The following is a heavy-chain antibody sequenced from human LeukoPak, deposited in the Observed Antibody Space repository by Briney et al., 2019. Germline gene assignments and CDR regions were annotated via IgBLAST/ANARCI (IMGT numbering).Heavy chain of an antibody. CDR1: GGSISSSY. V-gene: IGHV4-59*01. Sequence: SETLSLTCTVSGGSISSSYWSWIRQPPGKGLEWIGYIYYSGSTNYNPSLKSRVTISVDTSKNHFSLKLTSVTAADTAVYYCAREGATGYSSSWGFDYWGQGTLVTVSS. J-gene: IGHJ4*02. D-gene: IGHD6-13*01. CDR3: AREGATGYSSSWGFDY. CDR2: IYYSGST.